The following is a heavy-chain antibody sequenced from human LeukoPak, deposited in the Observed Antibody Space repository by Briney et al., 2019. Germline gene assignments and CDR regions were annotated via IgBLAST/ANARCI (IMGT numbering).Heavy chain of an antibody. J-gene: IGHJ3*02. CDR3: ARQGPTYYYDSSGYYWRNDAFDI. Sequence: SETLSLTCTVSGYSISSGYYWGWIRRPPGKGLEWIGYIYYSGSTNYNPSLKSRVTISVDTSKNQFSLKLSSVTAADTAVYYCARQGPTYYYDSSGYYWRNDAFDIWGQGTMVTVSS. D-gene: IGHD3-22*01. CDR2: IYYSGST. V-gene: IGHV4-38-2*02. CDR1: GYSISSGYY.